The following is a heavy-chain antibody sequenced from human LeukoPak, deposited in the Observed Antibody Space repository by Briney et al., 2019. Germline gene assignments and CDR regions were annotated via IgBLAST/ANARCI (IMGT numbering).Heavy chain of an antibody. Sequence: GGSLRLSCAASGFTFGSSAMSWVRQAPGKGPEWVSTFSRSGPDTYYADSVKGRFTIFRENSKNTLYLQMNSLRAEDTAVYYCAKGSRGSWYYFDYWGQGTLVTVSS. J-gene: IGHJ4*02. CDR3: AKGSRGSWYYFDY. D-gene: IGHD6-13*01. CDR1: GFTFGSSA. CDR2: FSRSGPDT. V-gene: IGHV3-23*01.